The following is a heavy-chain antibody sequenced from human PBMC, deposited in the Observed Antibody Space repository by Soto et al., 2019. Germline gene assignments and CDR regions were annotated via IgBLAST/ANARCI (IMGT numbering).Heavy chain of an antibody. V-gene: IGHV1-3*01. CDR1: GYTFTSYA. Sequence: ASVNVSCKASGYTFTSYAMHWVRQAPGQRLEWMGWINAGNGNTKYSQKFQGRVTITRDTSASTAYMELSSLRSEDTAVYYCARTLSGWQRADFDYWGQGTLVTVSS. CDR3: ARTLSGWQRADFDY. CDR2: INAGNGNT. D-gene: IGHD6-19*01. J-gene: IGHJ4*02.